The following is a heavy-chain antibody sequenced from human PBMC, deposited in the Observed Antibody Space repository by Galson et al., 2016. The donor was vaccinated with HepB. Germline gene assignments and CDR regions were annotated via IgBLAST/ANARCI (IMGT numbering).Heavy chain of an antibody. Sequence: SLRLSCAASGFTFSNYWMTWVRQAPGKGLEWVANMKLDGSKEHYVDPVEGRFSISRDSAKNSVYLQMNSLRAEDTAVYYCARDRSYCSGTRCYDVFDIWGQGTMVTVSS. J-gene: IGHJ3*02. CDR1: GFTFSNYW. CDR3: ARDRSYCSGTRCYDVFDI. D-gene: IGHD2-2*01. V-gene: IGHV3-7*03. CDR2: MKLDGSKE.